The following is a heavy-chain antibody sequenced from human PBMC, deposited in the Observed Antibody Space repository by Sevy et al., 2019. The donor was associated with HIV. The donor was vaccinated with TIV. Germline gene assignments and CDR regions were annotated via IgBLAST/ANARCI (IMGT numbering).Heavy chain of an antibody. CDR1: GYSFTTYW. J-gene: IGHJ3*02. D-gene: IGHD1-20*01. CDR2: INPSDSDA. CDR3: TRLQRGISGSTAAFDI. Sequence: VESLKISCKASGYSFTTYWIAWVRQMPGKGLEWMGIINPSDSDARHSPSFQGQVTISVDESISAAYLQRTSLKASDTAMYDCTRLQRGISGSTAAFDIWGQGTMVTVSS. V-gene: IGHV5-51*01.